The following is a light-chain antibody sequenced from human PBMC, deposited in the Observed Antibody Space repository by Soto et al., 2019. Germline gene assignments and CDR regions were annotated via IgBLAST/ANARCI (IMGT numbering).Light chain of an antibody. CDR1: QSIGSY. Sequence: DIQMTQSPCSLSASVGDRVTITSRASQSIGSYLNWYQQKPGKAPKLLIYAASKLQSGVPSRFSGSASGTEFTLTISSLQPEDFATYFCQQTDSAPSFGGGTKVDIK. CDR3: QQTDSAPS. V-gene: IGKV1-39*01. CDR2: AAS. J-gene: IGKJ4*01.